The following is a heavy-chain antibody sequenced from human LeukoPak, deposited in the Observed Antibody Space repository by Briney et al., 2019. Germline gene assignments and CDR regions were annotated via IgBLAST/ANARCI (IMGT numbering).Heavy chain of an antibody. V-gene: IGHV3-11*01. CDR2: ISSSGSTI. D-gene: IGHD3-22*01. J-gene: IGHJ3*02. Sequence: GGSLRLSCAASGFIFSSYYMSWVRQAPGTGLAWVSYISSSGSTIYYADSVKGRFTISRDNAKNSLYLQMNSLRAEDTAVYYCARRATSSGYSVDIWGQGTMVTVSS. CDR1: GFIFSSYY. CDR3: ARRATSSGYSVDI.